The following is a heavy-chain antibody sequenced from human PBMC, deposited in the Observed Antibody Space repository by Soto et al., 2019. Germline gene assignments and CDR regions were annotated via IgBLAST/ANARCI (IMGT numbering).Heavy chain of an antibody. V-gene: IGHV3-33*01. CDR3: AREGGTWDYYYYYGMDV. CDR2: IWYDGSNK. J-gene: IGHJ6*02. D-gene: IGHD3-16*01. Sequence: QVQLVESGGGVVQPGRSLRLSCAASGFTFSSYGMHWVRQAPGKGLEWVAVIWYDGSNKYYADSVKGRFTISGDNSKNTLYLQMNSLRAEDTAVYYCAREGGTWDYYYYYGMDVWGQGTTVTVSS. CDR1: GFTFSSYG.